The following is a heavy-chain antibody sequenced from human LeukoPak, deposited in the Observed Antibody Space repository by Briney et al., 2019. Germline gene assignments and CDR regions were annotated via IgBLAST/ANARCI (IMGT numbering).Heavy chain of an antibody. V-gene: IGHV4-31*01. Sequence: SETLSLTCTVSGGSISSGGYYWTWIRQHPGKGLEWVGNVYYSGDTQYNPSLKSQVIMSMDTSKKQFSLHLNSVTAADTAVYYCARDGRGYPGRHAFDVWGQGTLVIVSS. CDR3: ARDGRGYPGRHAFDV. J-gene: IGHJ3*01. D-gene: IGHD3-22*01. CDR1: GGSISSGGYY. CDR2: VYYSGDT.